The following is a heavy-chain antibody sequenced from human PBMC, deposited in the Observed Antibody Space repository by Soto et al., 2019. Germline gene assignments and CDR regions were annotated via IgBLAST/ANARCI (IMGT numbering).Heavy chain of an antibody. V-gene: IGHV4-34*01. D-gene: IGHD4-17*01. CDR1: GGSFSGYY. CDR3: ARAYGGNVFDY. J-gene: IGHJ4*02. Sequence: QAQLQQWGAGLLKPSETLSLTCAVYGGSFSGYYWSWIRQPPGKGLEWIGDINHSGSTNYNPSLKXXVTISVDTSKNQFSLQLSSVTAADTAVYFCARAYGGNVFDYWGQGTLVTVSS. CDR2: INHSGST.